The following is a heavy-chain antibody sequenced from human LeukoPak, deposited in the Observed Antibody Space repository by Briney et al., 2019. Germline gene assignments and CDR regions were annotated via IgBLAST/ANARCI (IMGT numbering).Heavy chain of an antibody. J-gene: IGHJ4*02. CDR2: IYYSGST. CDR1: GGSISGYY. Sequence: SETLSLTCTVSGGSISGYYWSWIRQPPGKGLEWIGYIYYSGSTNYNPSLKSRVTISVDTSKNQFSLKLSSVTAADTAVYYCARGDNSTWVYWGQGTLVTVSS. V-gene: IGHV4-59*01. CDR3: ARGDNSTWVY. D-gene: IGHD6-13*01.